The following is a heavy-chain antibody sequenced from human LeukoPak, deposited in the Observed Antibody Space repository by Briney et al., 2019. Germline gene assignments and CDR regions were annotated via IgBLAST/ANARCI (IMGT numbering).Heavy chain of an antibody. J-gene: IGHJ3*02. CDR2: ISDSGVTT. D-gene: IGHD3-3*01. V-gene: IGHV3-23*01. Sequence: PGGSLRLSCTASGFTFMTYAMSWVRQAPGKGLEWVSGISDSGVTTHYADSVKGRFTISRDNSKNTLYLQMNSLRAEDTAVYYCAEDGSYYDFWSGYDAFDIWGQGTMVTVSS. CDR1: GFTFMTYA. CDR3: AEDGSYYDFWSGYDAFDI.